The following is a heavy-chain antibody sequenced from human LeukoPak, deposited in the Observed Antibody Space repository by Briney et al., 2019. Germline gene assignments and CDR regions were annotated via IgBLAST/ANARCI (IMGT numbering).Heavy chain of an antibody. CDR1: GFTFSSYS. D-gene: IGHD3-10*01. J-gene: IGHJ4*02. CDR3: AADLYYLNGPNDY. CDR2: ISSSSSYI. V-gene: IGHV3-21*01. Sequence: PGGSLRLSCAASGFTFSSYSMNWVRQAPGKGLEWVSSISSSSSYIYYADSVKGRFTISRDNAKNSLYLQMSSLRAEDTAVYYCAADLYYLNGPNDYWGQGTLVTVSS.